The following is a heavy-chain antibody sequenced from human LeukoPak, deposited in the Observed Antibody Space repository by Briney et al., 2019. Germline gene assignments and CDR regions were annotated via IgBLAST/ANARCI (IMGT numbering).Heavy chain of an antibody. J-gene: IGHJ4*02. D-gene: IGHD3-22*01. V-gene: IGHV3-23*01. CDR1: GFTFSSYA. CDR2: ISGSGGST. CDR3: AKLSDYYDSSGYYRYFDY. Sequence: GGSLRLSCAASGFTFSSYAMSWVRQAPGKGLEWVSAISGSGGSTYYADSVKGRFTISRDNFKNTLYLQMNSLRAEDTAVYYCAKLSDYYDSSGYYRYFDYWGQGTLVTVSS.